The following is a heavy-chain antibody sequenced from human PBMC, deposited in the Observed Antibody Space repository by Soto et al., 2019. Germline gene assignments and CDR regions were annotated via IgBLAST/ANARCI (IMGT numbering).Heavy chain of an antibody. D-gene: IGHD1-26*01. Sequence: QVQLVQSGAEVKKPGASVKVSCKASGYTFMKYDITWVRQAPGQGLEWMGWISPYNENTNYAQKFQGRLAMTTDTSTTTAYMVLRSLTSDDTAVYYCGRRSWTGSYESVIDCWCPGTLVTVSS. V-gene: IGHV1-18*01. CDR2: ISPYNENT. CDR3: GRRSWTGSYESVIDC. J-gene: IGHJ4*02. CDR1: GYTFMKYD.